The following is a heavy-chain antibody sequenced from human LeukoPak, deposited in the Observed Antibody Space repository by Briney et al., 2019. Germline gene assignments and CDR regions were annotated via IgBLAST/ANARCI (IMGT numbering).Heavy chain of an antibody. D-gene: IGHD3-9*01. CDR2: VHTSGNT. J-gene: IGHJ4*02. V-gene: IGHV4-4*07. Sequence: SETLSLTCTVSGGSISSNYWNWIRQSAGKGLEWIGRVHTSGNTNYNTSLKSRVTMSVDTSKNQFSLKLSSVTAADTAVYYCARDRYDATGYYVLDYFDYWSQGTLVTVSS. CDR3: ARDRYDATGYYVLDYFDY. CDR1: GGSISSNY.